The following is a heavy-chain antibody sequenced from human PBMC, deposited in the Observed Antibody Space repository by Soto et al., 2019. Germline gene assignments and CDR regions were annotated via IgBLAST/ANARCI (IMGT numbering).Heavy chain of an antibody. D-gene: IGHD3-22*01. J-gene: IGHJ6*02. CDR2: IYYSGST. Sequence: LSLTCTVSGGSISSYYWSWIRQPPGKGLEWIGYIYYSGSTNYNPSLKSRVTISVDTSKNQFSLKLSSVTAADTAVYYCARGYYDSSGYYLYYYYGMDVWGQGTTVTVSS. V-gene: IGHV4-59*01. CDR1: GGSISSYY. CDR3: ARGYYDSSGYYLYYYYGMDV.